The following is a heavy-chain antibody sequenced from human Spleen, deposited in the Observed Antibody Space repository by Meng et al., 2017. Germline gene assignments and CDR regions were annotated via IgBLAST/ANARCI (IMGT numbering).Heavy chain of an antibody. CDR1: DYTFTGYG. CDR2: LGAHPGDT. Sequence: QVQLVQSGSELKKPGASVKVSCKASDYTFTGYGVCWVRQAPGQGLEWMAWLGAHPGDTSHAPKFVGRVTVTADTATATAYMELRSLRSDDTAVYYCARGTPGRSYCDYWGLGTLVTVSS. D-gene: IGHD3-10*01. V-gene: IGHV1-18*01. CDR3: ARGTPGRSYCDY. J-gene: IGHJ4*02.